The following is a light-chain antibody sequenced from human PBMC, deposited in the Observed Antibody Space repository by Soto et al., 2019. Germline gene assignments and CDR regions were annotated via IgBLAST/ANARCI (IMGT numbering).Light chain of an antibody. CDR1: QGISSW. V-gene: IGKV1-5*01. J-gene: IGKJ4*01. CDR3: QQYESYSPLT. Sequence: DIQMTQSPSSVSASVGDRVTVTCLSSQGISSWLAWYQQKPGKAPKLLIYDAYSLESGVPSRFSGRRSGTEFTLTIAGLQPEDFATYHCQQYESYSPLTFGGGTKVDIK. CDR2: DAY.